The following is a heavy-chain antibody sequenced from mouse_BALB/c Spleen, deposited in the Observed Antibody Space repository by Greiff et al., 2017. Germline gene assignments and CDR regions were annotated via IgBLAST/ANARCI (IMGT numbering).Heavy chain of an antibody. V-gene: IGHV5-6*01. CDR1: GFTFSSYG. Sequence: EVHLVESGGDLVKPGGSLKLSCAASGFTFSSYGMSWVRQTPDKRLEWVATISSGGSYTYYPDSVKGRFTISRDNAKNTLYLQMSSLKSEDTAMYYCARHSPITTVVATGGYFDVWGAGTTVTVSS. D-gene: IGHD1-1*01. CDR3: ARHSPITTVVATGGYFDV. CDR2: ISSGGSYT. J-gene: IGHJ1*01.